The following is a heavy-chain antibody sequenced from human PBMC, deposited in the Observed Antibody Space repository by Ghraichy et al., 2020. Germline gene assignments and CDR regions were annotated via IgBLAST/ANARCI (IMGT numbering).Heavy chain of an antibody. CDR1: GFTVSSNY. CDR2: IYSGGST. CDR3: ARDAGLGYCSSTSCYS. V-gene: IGHV3-53*01. J-gene: IGHJ5*02. D-gene: IGHD2-2*01. Sequence: GGSLRLSCAASGFTVSSNYMSWVRQAPGKGLEWVSVIYSGGSTYYADSVKGRFTISRDNSKNTLYLQMNSLRAEDTAVYYCARDAGLGYCSSTSCYSWGQGTLVTVSS.